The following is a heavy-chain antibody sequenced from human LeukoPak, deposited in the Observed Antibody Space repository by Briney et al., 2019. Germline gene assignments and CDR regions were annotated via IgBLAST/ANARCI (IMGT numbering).Heavy chain of an antibody. V-gene: IGHV3-73*01. Sequence: GSLKLSCVASGFTFSDSAIYWVRQASGKGLEWVGRIRSKANNYATSYAASVKGRFTTSREESKNTAYLQMNSLKTEDTAVYYCARLSMEFVDFWGQGTLVTVSS. CDR3: ARLSMEFVDF. J-gene: IGHJ4*02. CDR1: GFTFSDSA. CDR2: IRSKANNYAT. D-gene: IGHD1-1*01.